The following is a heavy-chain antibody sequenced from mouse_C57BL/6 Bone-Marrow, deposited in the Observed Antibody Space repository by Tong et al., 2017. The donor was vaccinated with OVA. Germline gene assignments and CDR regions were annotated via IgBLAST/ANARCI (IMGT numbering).Heavy chain of an antibody. V-gene: IGHV10-3*01. Sequence: EVQLQESGGGLVQPKGSLKLSCAASGFTFNTYAIHWVRQAPGKGLEWVARIRSKSNNYATYYADSVKDRFTISRDDSESMLYLQMNNLKTEDTAMYYCVGYYGSFSYWGQGTLVTVSA. CDR2: IRSKSNNYAT. CDR1: GFTFNTYA. J-gene: IGHJ3*01. D-gene: IGHD1-1*01. CDR3: VGYYGSFSY.